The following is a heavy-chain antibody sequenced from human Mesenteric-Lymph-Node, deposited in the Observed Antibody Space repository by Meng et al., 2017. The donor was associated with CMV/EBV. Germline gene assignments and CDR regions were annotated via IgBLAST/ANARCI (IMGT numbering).Heavy chain of an antibody. Sequence: SQTLSLTCAISGDSVSSDSAAWNWIRQSPSRGLEWLGRTYYRSKWYIDYAVSVKSRIIINPDTSKNQFSLQLNSVTPEDTAVYYCARDNPSYYGFDYWGQGKLVTVSS. J-gene: IGHJ4*02. CDR3: ARDNPSYYGFDY. V-gene: IGHV6-1*01. D-gene: IGHD3-10*01. CDR1: GDSVSSDSAA. CDR2: TYYRSKWYI.